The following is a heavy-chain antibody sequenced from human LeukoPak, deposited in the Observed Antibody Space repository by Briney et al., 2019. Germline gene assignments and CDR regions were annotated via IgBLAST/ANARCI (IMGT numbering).Heavy chain of an antibody. CDR3: ARGFGVPAAQ. CDR1: GGSISSGSYY. CDR2: IYTSGST. D-gene: IGHD2-2*01. V-gene: IGHV4-61*02. Sequence: SQTLSLTCTVSGGSISSGSYYWSWIRQPAGKGLEWIGRIYTSGSTNCNPSLKSRVTISVDTSKNQFSLKLSSVTAADTAVYYCARGFGVPAAQWGQGTLVTVSS. J-gene: IGHJ4*02.